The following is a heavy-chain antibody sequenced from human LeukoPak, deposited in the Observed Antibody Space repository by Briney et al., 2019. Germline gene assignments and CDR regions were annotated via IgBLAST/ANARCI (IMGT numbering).Heavy chain of an antibody. D-gene: IGHD6-13*01. CDR3: ASIPSRKQLVDN. Sequence: GGSLRLSCAASGFTFSSYGMNWVRQAPGKGLEWVSYISSSGSVIYYTDSVKGRFTISKDNAKNSLYLQMNSLRAEDSAVYYCASIPSRKQLVDNWGQGTLVTVSS. V-gene: IGHV3-48*04. CDR1: GFTFSSYG. CDR2: ISSSGSVI. J-gene: IGHJ4*02.